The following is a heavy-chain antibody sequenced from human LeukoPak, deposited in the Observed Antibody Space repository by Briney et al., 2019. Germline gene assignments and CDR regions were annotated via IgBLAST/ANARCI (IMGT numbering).Heavy chain of an antibody. J-gene: IGHJ3*02. Sequence: SETLSLTCTVSGGSISSYYWSWIRQPPGKGLEWIGYIYYSGSTNYNPSLKSRVTISVDTSKNQFSLKLSSVIAADTAVYYCARDSAGDSAFDIWGQGTMVTVSS. V-gene: IGHV4-59*01. CDR1: GGSISSYY. CDR3: ARDSAGDSAFDI. CDR2: IYYSGST. D-gene: IGHD3-10*01.